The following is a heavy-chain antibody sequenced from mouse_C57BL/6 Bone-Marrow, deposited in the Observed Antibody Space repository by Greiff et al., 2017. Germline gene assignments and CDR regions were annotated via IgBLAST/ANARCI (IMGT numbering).Heavy chain of an antibody. J-gene: IGHJ1*03. Sequence: DVQLQQSGAELVRPGASVKLSCTASGFNITDYYMHWVKQRPEQGLEWIGWIDPENGGTEYAEKFQGKATITADTSSNTAYLQLSSLTSEDTAVYYCTTCGWLLRLLELDVWGTGTTVTVSS. CDR1: GFNITDYY. CDR2: IDPENGGT. V-gene: IGHV14-4*01. D-gene: IGHD2-3*01. CDR3: TTCGWLLRLLELDV.